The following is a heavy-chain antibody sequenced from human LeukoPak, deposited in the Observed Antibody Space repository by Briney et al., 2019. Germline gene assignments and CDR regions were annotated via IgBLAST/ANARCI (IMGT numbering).Heavy chain of an antibody. D-gene: IGHD3-22*01. CDR2: FYYSGST. Sequence: SETLSLTCTVSGGSISSSSYYWGWIRQPPGKGLEWIGSFYYSGSTYYNPSLKSRVTISVDTSKNQFSLKLSSVTAADTAVYYCARELTYYYDSSGSYFDYWGQGTLVTVSS. CDR3: ARELTYYYDSSGSYFDY. J-gene: IGHJ4*02. CDR1: GGSISSSSYY. V-gene: IGHV4-39*02.